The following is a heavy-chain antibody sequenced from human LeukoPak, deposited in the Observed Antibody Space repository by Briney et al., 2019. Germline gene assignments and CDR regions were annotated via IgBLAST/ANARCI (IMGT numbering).Heavy chain of an antibody. Sequence: GGSLRLSCAASGFTVSSYVMSWVRQAPGKGLEWGSTISGSGDSTNYADSVKGRFTISRDNSKNTLYMQMNSLRAEDTAVYYCAKDLYSSSWYAYWGQGTLVTVSS. D-gene: IGHD6-13*01. CDR1: GFTVSSYV. V-gene: IGHV3-23*01. CDR2: ISGSGDST. CDR3: AKDLYSSSWYAY. J-gene: IGHJ4*02.